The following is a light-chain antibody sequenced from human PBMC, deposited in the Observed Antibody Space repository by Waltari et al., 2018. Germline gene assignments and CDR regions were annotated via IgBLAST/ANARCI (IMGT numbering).Light chain of an antibody. CDR1: QRVSRD. J-gene: IGKJ1*01. Sequence: EIVLTQSPGTLSLSPGERATLSCMASQRVSRDLAWYQQNPGQAPRLLIYGASNRATGIPDRFSGSGSGTDFSLIISRLEPEDFAVYYCQHYVSLPVTFGQGTKVEIK. CDR2: GAS. CDR3: QHYVSLPVT. V-gene: IGKV3-20*01.